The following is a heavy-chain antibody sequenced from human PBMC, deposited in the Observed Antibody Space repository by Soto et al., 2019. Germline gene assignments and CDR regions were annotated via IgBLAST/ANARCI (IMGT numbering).Heavy chain of an antibody. Sequence: SGPTLVNPTQTLTLTCTFSGFSLSTSGVGVGWIRQPPGKALEWLALIYWDDDKRYSPSLKSRLTITKGTSKNQVVLTMTNMDPVDTATYYCAHSLLDIVVVVAATKGYNWFDPWGQGTLVTVSS. V-gene: IGHV2-5*02. CDR1: GFSLSTSGVG. D-gene: IGHD2-15*01. J-gene: IGHJ5*02. CDR3: AHSLLDIVVVVAATKGYNWFDP. CDR2: IYWDDDK.